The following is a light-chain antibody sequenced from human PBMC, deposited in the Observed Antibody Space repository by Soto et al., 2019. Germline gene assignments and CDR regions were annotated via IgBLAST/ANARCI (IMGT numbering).Light chain of an antibody. J-gene: IGKJ2*01. Sequence: DIQMTQSPSTLAASVGDTVTMTCRSSSKWLAWYQKKPGKAPKLLIYDVSNLERGVPPRFSGSTSGAESTLTITGLQPDDLGTYYCQLTTEVTFGQGTKVEIK. V-gene: IGKV1-5*01. CDR3: QLTTEVT. CDR1: SSSKW. CDR2: DVS.